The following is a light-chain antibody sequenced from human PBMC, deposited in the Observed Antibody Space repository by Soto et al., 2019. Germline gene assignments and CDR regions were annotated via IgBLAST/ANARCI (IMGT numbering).Light chain of an antibody. CDR2: LGS. Sequence: DIVMTQSPLSLPVTPGEPASISCRSSQSLLHSNGYNYLDGYLQKPGQSRQLLLYLGSNRAAGVPERFSGSGSGTDFTLKISRVEAEYVGVYYCMQGLHPFSFGPGTKVDIK. V-gene: IGKV2-28*01. CDR1: QSLLHSNGYNY. J-gene: IGKJ3*01. CDR3: MQGLHPFS.